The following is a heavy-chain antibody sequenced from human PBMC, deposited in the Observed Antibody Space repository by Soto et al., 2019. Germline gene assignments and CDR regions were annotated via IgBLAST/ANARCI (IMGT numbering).Heavy chain of an antibody. CDR1: GGTFSSYA. CDR2: IIPIFGTA. CDR3: ARASKSITIFGVVPNYGMDV. Sequence: SVKVSCKASGGTFSSYAISWVRQAPGQGLEWMGGIIPIFGTANYAQKFQGRVTITADESTSTAYMELSSLRSEDTAVYYCARASKSITIFGVVPNYGMDVWDQGTTVTVSS. V-gene: IGHV1-69*13. J-gene: IGHJ6*02. D-gene: IGHD3-3*01.